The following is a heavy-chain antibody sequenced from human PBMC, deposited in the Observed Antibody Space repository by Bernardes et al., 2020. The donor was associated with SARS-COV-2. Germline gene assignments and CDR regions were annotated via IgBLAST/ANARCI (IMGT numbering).Heavy chain of an antibody. V-gene: IGHV4-39*01. CDR3: ARHRFSTSVKYFNP. CDR1: GDFIGNTFYY. Sequence: SETLSLTCTVAGDFIGNTFYYWGWIRQPPGEGLVWIGSVYYNGSPFYNPSLKSRLTMSVDKSKNQFSLRLTSVTASDTAVYYCARHRFSTSVKYFNPWGPGTLVTVSS. CDR2: VYYNGSP. J-gene: IGHJ5*02. D-gene: IGHD1-1*01.